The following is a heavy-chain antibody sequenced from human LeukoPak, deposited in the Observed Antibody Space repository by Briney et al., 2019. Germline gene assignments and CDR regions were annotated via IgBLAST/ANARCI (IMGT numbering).Heavy chain of an antibody. Sequence: SETLSLTCTVSGGSISSSSYYWGWIRHPPGKGLEWIVSIYYSGSTYYNPSLKSRVTISVDTSKNQFSLKLSSVTPADTAVYYCASQFWSGYYNYYYYYYMDVWGKGTTVTVSS. D-gene: IGHD3-3*01. CDR1: GGSISSSSYY. CDR3: ASQFWSGYYNYYYYYYMDV. J-gene: IGHJ6*03. CDR2: IYYSGST. V-gene: IGHV4-39*01.